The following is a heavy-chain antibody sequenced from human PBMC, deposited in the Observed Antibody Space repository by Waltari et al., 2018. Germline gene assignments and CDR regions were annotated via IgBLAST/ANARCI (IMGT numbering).Heavy chain of an antibody. CDR3: ARDRGPTYYYGSGSYYKYAY. D-gene: IGHD3-10*01. V-gene: IGHV1-2*02. CDR2: INPNSGGT. Sequence: QVQLVQSGAEVKKPGASVKVSCKASGYTFTGYYMHWVRQAPGQGLEWMGWINPNSGGTNYAQKFQGRVTMTRDTSISTAYMELSRLRSDDTAVYYCARDRGPTYYYGSGSYYKYAYWGQGTLVTVSS. J-gene: IGHJ4*02. CDR1: GYTFTGYY.